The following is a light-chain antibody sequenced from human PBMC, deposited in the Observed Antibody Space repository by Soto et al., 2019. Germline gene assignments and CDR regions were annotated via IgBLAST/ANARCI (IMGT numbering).Light chain of an antibody. Sequence: EIVMTQSPATLSVSPGERATLSCRASQSVNSNLAWYRQKPGQAPRLLISGSSTRATGGPARFSGSGSGTEFTLTISSLQSEDSGIYYCQQYNFWPPLTFGGGTKVEIK. CDR3: QQYNFWPPLT. CDR1: QSVNSN. J-gene: IGKJ4*01. CDR2: GSS. V-gene: IGKV3-15*01.